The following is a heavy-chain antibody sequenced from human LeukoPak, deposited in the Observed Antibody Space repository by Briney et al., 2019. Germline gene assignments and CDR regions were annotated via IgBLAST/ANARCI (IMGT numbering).Heavy chain of an antibody. V-gene: IGHV4-59*08. J-gene: IGHJ4*02. D-gene: IGHD5-24*01. CDR2: IYYSGST. Sequence: SETLSLTCTVSGGSMSSYYWSWIRQPPGKGLVWSGYIYYSGSTKYNPSLKSRVTISVDTAKNQFSLKLSSVTAADTAVYYCARGARAGYNLEPFDYWGQGTLVTVSS. CDR3: ARGARAGYNLEPFDY. CDR1: GGSMSSYY.